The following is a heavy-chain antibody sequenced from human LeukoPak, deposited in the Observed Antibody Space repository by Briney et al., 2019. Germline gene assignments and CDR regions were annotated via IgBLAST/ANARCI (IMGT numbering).Heavy chain of an antibody. Sequence: GESLKISCKGVGYSFSTYWIGWVRQTPGKGLEWLGITYPRDSDTRYSTSFQGKVNISDDKSISTAYLQWHSLKASDTAIFYCARSIASSFIDFDYWGQGTLVTVSS. V-gene: IGHV5-51*01. CDR2: TYPRDSDT. J-gene: IGHJ4*02. CDR3: ARSIASSFIDFDY. CDR1: GYSFSTYW. D-gene: IGHD6-6*01.